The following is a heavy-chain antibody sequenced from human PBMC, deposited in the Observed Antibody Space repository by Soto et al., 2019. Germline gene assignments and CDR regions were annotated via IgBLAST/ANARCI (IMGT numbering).Heavy chain of an antibody. Sequence: ASVKVSCKVSGYTLTELSMHWVRQAPGKGLEWMGGFDPEDGETIYAQKLQGRVTMTEDTSTDTAYMELSSLRSEDTAVYYCAIRLSYDILTGYPGFSDAFDTWGQGTMVTVS. J-gene: IGHJ3*02. V-gene: IGHV1-24*01. CDR1: GYTLTELS. CDR3: AIRLSYDILTGYPGFSDAFDT. D-gene: IGHD3-9*01. CDR2: FDPEDGET.